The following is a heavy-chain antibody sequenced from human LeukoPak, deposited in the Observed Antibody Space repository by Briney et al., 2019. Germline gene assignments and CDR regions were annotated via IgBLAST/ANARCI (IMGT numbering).Heavy chain of an antibody. V-gene: IGHV1-2*02. J-gene: IGHJ4*02. CDR1: GYTFTIYA. CDR2: ITPDGDT. Sequence: ASVKVSCKASGYTFTIYAMHWVRQAPGQGLEWMGWITPDGDTNYPQKFQGRVAISWDTSITTAYMDLSRLTSDDTAVYYCARDRYGDGFAHFDYWGQGALVTVSS. D-gene: IGHD5-24*01. CDR3: ARDRYGDGFAHFDY.